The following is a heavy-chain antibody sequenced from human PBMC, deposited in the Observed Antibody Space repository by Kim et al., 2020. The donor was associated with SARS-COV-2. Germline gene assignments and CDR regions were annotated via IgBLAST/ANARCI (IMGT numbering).Heavy chain of an antibody. J-gene: IGHJ4*02. V-gene: IGHV1-8*02. CDR3: ARGLGSVVGATH. D-gene: IGHD1-26*01. CDR2: MNPNSGDT. Sequence: ASVKVSCKASGYTFTSYDINWVRQAPGQGLEWMGWMNPNSGDTGYAQKFQGRLTMTRNTSISTAYMELSSLRSEDTAVYYCARGLGSVVGATHWGQGTRVTVSS. CDR1: GYTFTSYD.